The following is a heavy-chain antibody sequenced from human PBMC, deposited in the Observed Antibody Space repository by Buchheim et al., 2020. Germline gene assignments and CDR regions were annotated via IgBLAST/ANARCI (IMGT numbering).Heavy chain of an antibody. CDR3: ATEVGATAAFDY. CDR2: ISWDSGST. CDR1: GFTFDDYT. V-gene: IGHV3-43*01. Sequence: EVQLVESGGVVVQPGGSLRLSCAASGFTFDDYTMHWVRQAPGKGLEWVSLISWDSGSTYYADSVKGRFTISRDNSKNSLYLQMNSLRTEDTALYYCATEVGATAAFDYWGQGTL. D-gene: IGHD1-26*01. J-gene: IGHJ4*02.